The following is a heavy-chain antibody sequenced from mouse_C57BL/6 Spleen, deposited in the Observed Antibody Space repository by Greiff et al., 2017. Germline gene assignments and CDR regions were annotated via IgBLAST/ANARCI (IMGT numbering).Heavy chain of an antibody. CDR3: ARGAHPFYAMDY. V-gene: IGHV1-26*01. CDR2: INPNNGGT. Sequence: VQLQQSGPELVKPGASVTISCKASGYTFTDYYMNWVKQSHGKSLEWIGDINPNNGGTSYNQKFKGKATLTVDTSSSTAYMELRSLTSEDSAVYYCARGAHPFYAMDYWGQGTSVTVSS. CDR1: GYTFTDYY. J-gene: IGHJ4*01.